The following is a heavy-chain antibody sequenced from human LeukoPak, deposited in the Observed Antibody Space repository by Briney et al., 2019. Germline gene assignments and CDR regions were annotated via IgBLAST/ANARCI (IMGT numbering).Heavy chain of an antibody. Sequence: PGGSLRLSCAASGFTFSSYAMHWVRQAPGKGLQWLALTSDDGSAKYYADSVKGRFTISRDNSQNTLYLQMNSLRADETAIYYRARAPGGFHGDYSPIAYWGQGTLVTVSS. CDR2: TSDDGSAK. D-gene: IGHD4-17*01. CDR3: ARAPGGFHGDYSPIAY. V-gene: IGHV3-30-3*01. J-gene: IGHJ4*02. CDR1: GFTFSSYA.